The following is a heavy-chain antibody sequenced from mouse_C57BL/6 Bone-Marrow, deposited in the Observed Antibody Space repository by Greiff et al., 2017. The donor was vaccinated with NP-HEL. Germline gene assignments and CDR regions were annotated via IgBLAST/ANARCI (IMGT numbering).Heavy chain of an antibody. J-gene: IGHJ1*03. Sequence: EVKVVESGGGLVQSGRSLRLSCATSGFTFSDFYMEWVRQAPGKGLEWIAASRNKANDYTTEYSASVKGRFIVSRDTSQSILYLQMNALRAEDTALYYCAKDICDWYFDVWGTGTPVTLSS. CDR2: SRNKANDYTT. CDR3: AKDICDWYFDV. V-gene: IGHV7-1*01. CDR1: GFTFSDFY.